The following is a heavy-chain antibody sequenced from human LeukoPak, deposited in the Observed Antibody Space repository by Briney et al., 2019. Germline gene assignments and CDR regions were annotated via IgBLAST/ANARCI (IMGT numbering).Heavy chain of an antibody. J-gene: IGHJ4*02. V-gene: IGHV1-2*02. D-gene: IGHD4-17*01. CDR2: INPNSGGT. CDR3: ARDRVRTTALIDY. CDR1: GYTFTGYY. Sequence: ASVKVSCKASGYTFTGYYMHWVRQAPAQGREWMGWINPNSGGTNYAQQFQGRVTMIRETSISTAYMELSRLRSDDTAVYYCARDRVRTTALIDYWGQGTLVTVSS.